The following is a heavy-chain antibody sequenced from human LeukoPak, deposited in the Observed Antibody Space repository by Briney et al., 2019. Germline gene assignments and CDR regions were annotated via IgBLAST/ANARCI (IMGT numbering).Heavy chain of an antibody. CDR3: AKPGPLLYYFDY. D-gene: IGHD2-8*02. CDR2: IKQDGSEK. J-gene: IGHJ4*02. Sequence: PGGSLRLSCAASGFTFSSYAMSWVRQAPGKGLEWVANIKQDGSEKYYVDSVKGRFTISRDNAKNSLYLQMNSLRAEDTAVYYCAKPGPLLYYFDYWGQGTLVTVSS. V-gene: IGHV3-7*01. CDR1: GFTFSSYA.